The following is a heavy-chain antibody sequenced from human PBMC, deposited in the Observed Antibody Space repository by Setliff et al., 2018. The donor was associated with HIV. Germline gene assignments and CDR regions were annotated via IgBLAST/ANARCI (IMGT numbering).Heavy chain of an antibody. D-gene: IGHD6-13*01. CDR3: ARDEGRATGSWWDQSASRYLDY. V-gene: IGHV4-4*07. Sequence: SETLSLTCTVSGGSISSYYWSWIRQPAGKRLEFIGRISAAGTINYNPSLRSRVTLSVDTSENQFSLTVNSVTAADTAMYFCARDEGRATGSWWDQSASRYLDYRGHGILVTVSS. J-gene: IGHJ4*01. CDR1: GGSISSYY. CDR2: ISAAGTI.